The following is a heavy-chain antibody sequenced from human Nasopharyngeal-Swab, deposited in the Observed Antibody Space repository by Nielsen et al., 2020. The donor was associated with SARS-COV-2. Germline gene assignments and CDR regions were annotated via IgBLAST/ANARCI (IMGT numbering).Heavy chain of an antibody. V-gene: IGHV3-7*01. D-gene: IGHD3-10*01. CDR3: ARSTNPAFGY. CDR1: GFILSSYC. CDR2: INQDGSEK. J-gene: IGHJ4*02. Sequence: GGSLRLSCAASGFILSSYCMTWVRQAPGKGLEWVANINQDGSEKYYVDSVKGRFTISRDNAKNSLYLQMNNLRAEDTAVYYCARSTNPAFGYWGQGTLVTVSS.